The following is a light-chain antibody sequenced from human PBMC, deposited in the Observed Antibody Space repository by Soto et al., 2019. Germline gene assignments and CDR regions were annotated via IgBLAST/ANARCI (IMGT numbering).Light chain of an antibody. V-gene: IGLV8-61*01. CDR1: SGSVSTSYF. J-gene: IGLJ2*01. CDR3: LLFISRATWA. Sequence: QTVVTQEPSVSVSPGGTVTITCSLSSGSVSTSYFPRWYQQTPGQPPRTLIYNTGTRSSGVPDRVSDSILGNKAALTITGAQAADEAEYFCLLFISRATWAFGGGTKLTVL. CDR2: NTG.